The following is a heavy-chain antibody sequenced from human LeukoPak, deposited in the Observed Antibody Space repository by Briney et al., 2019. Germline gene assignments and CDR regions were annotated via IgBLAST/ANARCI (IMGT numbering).Heavy chain of an antibody. CDR3: ARLPGYCTGGSCYFDY. J-gene: IGHJ4*02. CDR1: GYSFTNYW. Sequence: GESLKISCKGSGYSFTNYWIGWVCQMPGKGLEWMGIIYPGDSDTRYSPSFQGQVTFSADKSISTTYLQWSSLKASDTAMYYCARLPGYCTGGSCYFDYWGQGTLVTVSS. CDR2: IYPGDSDT. D-gene: IGHD2-15*01. V-gene: IGHV5-51*01.